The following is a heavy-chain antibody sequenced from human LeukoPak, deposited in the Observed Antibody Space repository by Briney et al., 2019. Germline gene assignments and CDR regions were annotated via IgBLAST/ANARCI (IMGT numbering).Heavy chain of an antibody. V-gene: IGHV4-4*09. CDR1: GGSISSYY. Sequence: PSETLSLTCSVYGGSISSYYWSWIRQPPGKGLEWLGYIYHSGSTYYNPSLKSRVTISVDRSKNQFSLKLSSVTAADTAVYYCARGVKKSVTRWSGYFLHWGQCTLVTVSS. CDR2: IYHSGST. D-gene: IGHD4-17*01. J-gene: IGHJ1*01. CDR3: ARGVKKSVTRWSGYFLH.